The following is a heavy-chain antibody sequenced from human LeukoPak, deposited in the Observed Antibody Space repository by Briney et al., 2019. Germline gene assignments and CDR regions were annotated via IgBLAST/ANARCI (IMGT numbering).Heavy chain of an antibody. V-gene: IGHV4-34*01. CDR2: INHSGST. J-gene: IGHJ5*02. CDR1: GGSISSYY. D-gene: IGHD2-15*01. Sequence: SETLSLTCTVSGGSISSYYWSWIRQPPGKGLEWIGEINHSGSTNYNPSLKSRVTISVDTSKNQFSLKLSSVTAADTAVYYCARASWGYLLWFDPWGQGTLVTVSS. CDR3: ARASWGYLLWFDP.